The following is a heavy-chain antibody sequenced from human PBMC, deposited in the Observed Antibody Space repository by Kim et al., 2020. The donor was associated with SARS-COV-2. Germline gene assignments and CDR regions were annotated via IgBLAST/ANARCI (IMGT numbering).Heavy chain of an antibody. J-gene: IGHJ2*01. CDR1: GFTFSSYS. D-gene: IGHD3-9*01. Sequence: GGSLRLSCAASGFTFSSYSMNWVRQAPGKGLEWVSSISSSSSYIYYADSVKGRFTISRDNAKNSLYLQTNGLRAEDTAVYYCARVMEYYDILTGYYNWCFGLWGRGTLVTVSS. CDR3: ARVMEYYDILTGYYNWCFGL. V-gene: IGHV3-21*01. CDR2: ISSSSSYI.